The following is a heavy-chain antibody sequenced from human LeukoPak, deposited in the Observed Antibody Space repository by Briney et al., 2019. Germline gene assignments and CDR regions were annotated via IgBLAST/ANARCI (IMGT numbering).Heavy chain of an antibody. CDR2: IDTAGGT. D-gene: IGHD2-21*01. J-gene: IGHJ2*01. V-gene: IGHV3-13*04. CDR1: GFTFSTYD. Sequence: GGSLRLSCAASGFTFSTYDLHWVRQATGQGLEWVSAIDTAGGTYYPGSVKGRFTISREDAENSLYLQMNSLAAGDTAVYYCVREGFCGGECPAYFDLWGRGTLVTVSS. CDR3: VREGFCGGECPAYFDL.